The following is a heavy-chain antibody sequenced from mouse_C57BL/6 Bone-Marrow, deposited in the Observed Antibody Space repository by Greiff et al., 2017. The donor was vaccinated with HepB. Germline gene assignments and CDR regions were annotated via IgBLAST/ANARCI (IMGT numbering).Heavy chain of an antibody. J-gene: IGHJ3*01. CDR1: GFTFSDYG. V-gene: IGHV5-17*01. D-gene: IGHD2-4*01. Sequence: EVNVVESGGGLVKPGGSLKLSCAASGFTFSDYGMHWVRQAPEKGLEWVAYISSGSSTIYYADTVKGRFTISRDNAKNTLFLQMTSLRSEDTAMYYCARRLRRAWFAYWGQGTLVTVSA. CDR2: ISSGSSTI. CDR3: ARRLRRAWFAY.